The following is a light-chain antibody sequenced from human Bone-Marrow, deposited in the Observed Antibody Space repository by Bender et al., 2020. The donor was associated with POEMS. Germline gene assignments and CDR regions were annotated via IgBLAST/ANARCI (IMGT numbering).Light chain of an antibody. CDR1: ALPKNY. CDR2: DDS. J-gene: IGLJ2*01. Sequence: SYELTQPPSVSVSPGQTARITCSEDALPKNYVYWYQLKSGQAPQLVIYDDSKRPSGIPERFSGSSSGTVATLTISGAQVEDEADYYCYTTDSSGNQRVFGGGTKLTVL. CDR3: YTTDSSGNQRV. V-gene: IGLV3-10*01.